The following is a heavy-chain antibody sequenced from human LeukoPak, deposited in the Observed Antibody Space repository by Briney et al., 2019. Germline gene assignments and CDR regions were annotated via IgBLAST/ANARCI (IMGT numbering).Heavy chain of an antibody. CDR1: GFTFSSYG. CDR2: IRYDGSNK. CDR3: AKDRGDVRYNWNYDSVDAFDI. V-gene: IGHV3-30*02. Sequence: GGSLRLSCAASGFTFSSYGMHWVRQAPGKGLEWVAFIRYDGSNKYYADSVKGRFTISRDNSKNTLYLQMNSLRAEDTAVYYCAKDRGDVRYNWNYDSVDAFDIWGQGTMVTVSS. D-gene: IGHD1-7*01. J-gene: IGHJ3*02.